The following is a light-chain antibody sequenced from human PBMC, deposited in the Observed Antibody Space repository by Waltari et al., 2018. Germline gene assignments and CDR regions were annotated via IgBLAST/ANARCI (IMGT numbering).Light chain of an antibody. CDR2: KAS. Sequence: IQVTQSPSTLSASVGDRVTITCRASQSIVVWLAWYQQKPGKAPRLLIYKASYLESGVPSRVSGSASGTAFTLTSSSLQADDFATYYCLQYNSYPWTFGQGTTVEIK. CDR3: LQYNSYPWT. J-gene: IGKJ1*01. V-gene: IGKV1-5*03. CDR1: QSIVVW.